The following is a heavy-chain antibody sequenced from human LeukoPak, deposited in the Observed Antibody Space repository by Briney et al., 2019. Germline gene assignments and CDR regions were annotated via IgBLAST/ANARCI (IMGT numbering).Heavy chain of an antibody. CDR3: ARGVQLERPFDY. J-gene: IGHJ4*02. D-gene: IGHD1-1*01. V-gene: IGHV1-2*02. Sequence: ASVKVSCKASGYTFTGYYMHSVRQAPGQGLEGMGWINPNSGGTNYAQKFQGRVTMTRDTSITTAYMELSRLRSDDTAVYYCARGVQLERPFDYWGQGTLVTVSS. CDR1: GYTFTGYY. CDR2: INPNSGGT.